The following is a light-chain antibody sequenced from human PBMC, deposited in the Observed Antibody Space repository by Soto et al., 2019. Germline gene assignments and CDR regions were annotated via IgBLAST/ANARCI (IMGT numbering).Light chain of an antibody. CDR2: EVT. CDR3: SSYVCTNYTVR. J-gene: IGLJ2*01. CDR1: SSDVGGYNY. Sequence: QSVLTQPPSASGSPGQSVTISCTGTSSDVGGYNYVSWYQQHPGKGPKLMIYEVTKRPSGVPDRFSGSKSGNTASLTVSGLKAEDEADYHYSSYVCTNYTVRFGGGTKLTIL. V-gene: IGLV2-8*01.